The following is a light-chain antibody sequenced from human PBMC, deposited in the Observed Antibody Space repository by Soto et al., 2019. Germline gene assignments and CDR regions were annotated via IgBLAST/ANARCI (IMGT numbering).Light chain of an antibody. CDR2: SDN. Sequence: QSVLTQPPSASGTPGQRVTISCSGSSSNIGTNTVIWYQQLPGAAPKLLIYSDNQRPSGVPDRFAGSKSGTSASLAISGLQSEDESDYYCAAWDVRLVVFGGGTKVTV. CDR3: AAWDVRLVV. J-gene: IGLJ2*01. V-gene: IGLV1-44*01. CDR1: SSNIGTNT.